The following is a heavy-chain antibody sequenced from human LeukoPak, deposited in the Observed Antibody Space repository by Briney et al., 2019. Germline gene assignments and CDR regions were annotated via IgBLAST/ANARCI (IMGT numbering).Heavy chain of an antibody. CDR3: ARENHGSFDY. J-gene: IGHJ4*02. V-gene: IGHV3-21*01. D-gene: IGHD3-10*01. CDR1: GFTFNDYG. Sequence: GGSLRLSCAASGFTFNDYGMSWVRQAPGKGLEWVSSVSHTSTYIYYADSLTGRFAISRDNAKNSLYLQMNSLRAEDTAVYYCARENHGSFDYWGQGTLVAVSS. CDR2: VSHTSTYI.